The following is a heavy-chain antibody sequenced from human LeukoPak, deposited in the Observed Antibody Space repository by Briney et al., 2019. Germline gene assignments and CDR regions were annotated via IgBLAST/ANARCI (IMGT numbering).Heavy chain of an antibody. CDR3: ASVTTVTLGGYFDY. CDR1: GYTFTSSY. Sequence: GASVKVSCKASGYTFTSSYMHWVRQAPGQGLEWLGRTNPSGDSTTYAQKFQGRVTMTRDTSTSTVYMELSSLRSEDTAVYYCASVTTVTLGGYFDYWGQGTLVTVSS. D-gene: IGHD4-11*01. CDR2: TNPSGDST. V-gene: IGHV1-46*01. J-gene: IGHJ4*02.